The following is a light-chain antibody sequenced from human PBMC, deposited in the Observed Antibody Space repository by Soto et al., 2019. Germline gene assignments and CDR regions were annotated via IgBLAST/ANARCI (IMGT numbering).Light chain of an antibody. V-gene: IGKV3-15*01. CDR3: QQYNNWPTWT. Sequence: EVVMTQSPATASVSPGERATLSCRASQSVSSNLAWYQQKPGQAPRLLIYGASTRATGIPATFSGSGSGTEFTLTISSLQSEDFALYYCQQYNNWPTWTFGQGTQVDIK. J-gene: IGKJ1*01. CDR1: QSVSSN. CDR2: GAS.